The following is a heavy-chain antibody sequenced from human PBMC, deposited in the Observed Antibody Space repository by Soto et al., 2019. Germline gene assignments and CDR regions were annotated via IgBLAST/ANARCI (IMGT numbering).Heavy chain of an antibody. CDR3: AKVTNYYDSSGPEVS. V-gene: IGHV3-23*01. CDR2: ISGSGGST. J-gene: IGHJ3*01. Sequence: PGGSLRLSCAASGFTFSSYAMSWVRQAPGKGLEWVSAISGSGGSTYYADSVKGRFTISRDNSKNTLYLQMNSLRAEDTAVYYCAKVTNYYDSSGPEVSWGQGTRVTVSS. D-gene: IGHD3-22*01. CDR1: GFTFSSYA.